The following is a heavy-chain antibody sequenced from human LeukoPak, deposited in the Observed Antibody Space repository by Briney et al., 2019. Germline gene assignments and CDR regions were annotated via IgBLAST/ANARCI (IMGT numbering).Heavy chain of an antibody. D-gene: IGHD1-26*01. CDR2: ISPYNGNT. CDR3: ARGLPVGDTDYFEY. Sequence: ASVKVSCKASGYTFTNYGISWARQAPGQGLEWMGWISPYNGNTIHAQKLQGRVSMTTYTSTSTAFMELRSLRSDDKAVYYCARGLPVGDTDYFEYWGQGTLVTVSS. V-gene: IGHV1-18*01. J-gene: IGHJ4*02. CDR1: GYTFTNYG.